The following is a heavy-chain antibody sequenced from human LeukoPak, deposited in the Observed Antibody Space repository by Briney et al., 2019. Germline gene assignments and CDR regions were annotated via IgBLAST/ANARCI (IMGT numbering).Heavy chain of an antibody. D-gene: IGHD2-15*01. V-gene: IGHV4-59*05. CDR1: GGSISSYY. CDR3: ASTYCSGGSCGIDP. J-gene: IGHJ5*02. CDR2: IYYSGST. Sequence: PSETLSLTCTVSGGSISSYYWSWIRQPAGKGLEWIGSIYYSGSTYYNPSLKSRVTISVDTSKNQFSLKLSSVTAADTAVYYCASTYCSGGSCGIDPWGQGTLVTVSS.